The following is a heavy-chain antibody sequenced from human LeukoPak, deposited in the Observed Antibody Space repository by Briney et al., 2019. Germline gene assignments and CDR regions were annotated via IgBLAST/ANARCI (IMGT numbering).Heavy chain of an antibody. J-gene: IGHJ4*02. CDR3: ATDLTLYDSSGYYFDY. Sequence: ASVKVSCKASGYTFTSYGISWVRQAPGQGLEWMGWISAYNGNTNYAQKLQGRVTMTTDTSTSTAYMELRSLRSDDTAVYYCATDLTLYDSSGYYFDYWGQGTLVTVSS. D-gene: IGHD3-22*01. CDR1: GYTFTSYG. CDR2: ISAYNGNT. V-gene: IGHV1-18*01.